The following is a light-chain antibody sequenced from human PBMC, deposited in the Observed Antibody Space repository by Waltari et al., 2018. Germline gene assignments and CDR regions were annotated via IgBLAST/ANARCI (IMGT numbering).Light chain of an antibody. J-gene: IGLJ3*02. V-gene: IGLV8-61*01. CDR1: SGSLSTTSY. CDR3: ALYMGSGIWV. CDR2: KAN. Sequence: QTVVTQEPSLSGSPGGTATLTCPLSSGSLSTTSYSTWYQQTPGQAPRTLVYKANARSSGVPDRFAGSILGNTAALTITGAQADDESDYYCALYMGSGIWVFGGGTRLTVL.